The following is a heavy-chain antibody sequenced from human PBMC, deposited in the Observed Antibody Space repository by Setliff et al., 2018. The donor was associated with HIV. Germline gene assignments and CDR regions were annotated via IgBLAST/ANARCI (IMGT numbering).Heavy chain of an antibody. CDR2: NYIYNSGST. D-gene: IGHD3-3*01. J-gene: IGHJ4*02. CDR1: GGSFSGYY. Sequence: SETLSLTCSVSGGSFSGYYWSWIRQPPGKGLEWIGYNYIYNSGSTNYNPSLTSRVTISADTSRNQFSLKLTSVTAADTAIYYCARGVNFDYWGQGTQVTVSS. V-gene: IGHV4-59*01. CDR3: ARGVNFDY.